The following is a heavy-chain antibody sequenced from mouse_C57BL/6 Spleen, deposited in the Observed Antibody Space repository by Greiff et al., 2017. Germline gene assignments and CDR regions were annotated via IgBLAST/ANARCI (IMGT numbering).Heavy chain of an antibody. J-gene: IGHJ2*01. V-gene: IGHV1-69*01. CDR2: IDPSDSST. CDR1: GYTFTSYW. CDR3: ARGGETAQPNFDY. Sequence: VQLQQPGAELVMPGASVKLSCKASGYTFTSYWMHWVKQRPGQGLEWIGEIDPSDSSTNYNQKFKGKSTLTVDKSSSTAYMQLSSLTSEDSAVYYCARGGETAQPNFDYWGQGTTLTVSS. D-gene: IGHD3-2*02.